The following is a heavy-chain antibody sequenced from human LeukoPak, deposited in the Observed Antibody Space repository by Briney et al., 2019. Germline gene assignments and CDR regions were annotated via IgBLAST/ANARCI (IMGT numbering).Heavy chain of an antibody. J-gene: IGHJ4*02. D-gene: IGHD3-22*01. CDR3: ARGYYDSSGYYNGFDY. CDR1: GGSFSGYY. V-gene: IGHV4-34*01. CDR2: INHSGST. Sequence: SETLSLTCAVYGGSFSGYYWSWIRQPPGKGLEWIGEINHSGSTNYNPSLKSRVTISVDTSKNQFSLKLSSVTAADTAVYYCARGYYDSSGYYNGFDYWGQGTLVTVSS.